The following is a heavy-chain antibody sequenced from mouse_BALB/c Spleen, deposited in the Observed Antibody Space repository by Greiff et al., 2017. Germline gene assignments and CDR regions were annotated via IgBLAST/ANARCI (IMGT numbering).Heavy chain of an antibody. CDR1: GFTFSSYA. D-gene: IGHD2-3*01. CDR2: ISSGGSYT. V-gene: IGHV5-9-4*01. J-gene: IGHJ2*01. CDR3: AREEEDGYFDY. Sequence: EVQGVESGGGLVKPGGSLKLSCAASGFTFSSYAMSWVRQSPEKRLEWVAEISSGGSYTYYPDTVTGRFTISRDNAKNTLYLEMSSLRSEDTAMYYCAREEEDGYFDYWGQGTTLTVSS.